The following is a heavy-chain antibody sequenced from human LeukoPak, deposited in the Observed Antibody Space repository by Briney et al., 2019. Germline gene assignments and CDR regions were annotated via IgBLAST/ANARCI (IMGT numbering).Heavy chain of an antibody. J-gene: IGHJ6*02. CDR2: INTNTGNP. Sequence: AASVKVSCKASGYTFTSYAMNWVRQAPGQGLEWMGWINTNTGNPTYAQGFTGRFVFSLDTSVSTAYLQISSLKAEDTAVYYCARQGGRKAYYHYGMDVWGQGTTVTVSS. D-gene: IGHD3-16*01. V-gene: IGHV7-4-1*02. CDR3: ARQGGRKAYYHYGMDV. CDR1: GYTFTSYA.